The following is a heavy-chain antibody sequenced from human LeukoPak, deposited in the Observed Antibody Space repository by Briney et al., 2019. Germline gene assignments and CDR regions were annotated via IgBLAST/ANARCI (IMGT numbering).Heavy chain of an antibody. CDR3: AGGEYSSGWEGYFDY. J-gene: IGHJ4*02. Sequence: ASVKVSCKASGGTFSSYAISWVRQAPGQGLEWMGGIIPIFGTANYAQKFQGRVTITADESTSTAYMELSSLRSEDTAVYYCAGGEYSSGWEGYFDYWGQGTLVTVSS. V-gene: IGHV1-69*13. CDR2: IIPIFGTA. D-gene: IGHD6-19*01. CDR1: GGTFSSYA.